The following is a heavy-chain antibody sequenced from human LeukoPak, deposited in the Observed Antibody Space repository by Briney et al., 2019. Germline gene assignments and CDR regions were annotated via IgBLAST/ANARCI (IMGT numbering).Heavy chain of an antibody. V-gene: IGHV1-69*13. CDR1: GYTFTSYA. Sequence: ASVKVSCKASGYTFTSYAMNWVRQAPGQGLEWMGGIIPIFGTANYAQKFQGRVTITADESTSTAYMELSSLRSEDTAVYYCARDDYYDSSGYYYWGQGTLVTVSS. CDR3: ARDDYYDSSGYYY. J-gene: IGHJ4*02. D-gene: IGHD3-22*01. CDR2: IIPIFGTA.